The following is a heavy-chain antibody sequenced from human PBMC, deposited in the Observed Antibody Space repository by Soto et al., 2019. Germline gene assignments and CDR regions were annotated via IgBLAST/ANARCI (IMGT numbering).Heavy chain of an antibody. CDR2: IIPILGIA. Sequence: QVQLVQSGAEVKKPGSSVKVSCKASGGTFSSYTISWVRQAPGQGLEWMGRIIPILGIANYAQKFQGRVTITSDKSTSTAYMELSSLRSEDTAVYYCAREGDCSSTSCYGDSDYYYYMDVWGKGTTVTVSS. J-gene: IGHJ6*03. CDR1: GGTFSSYT. D-gene: IGHD2-2*01. CDR3: AREGDCSSTSCYGDSDYYYYMDV. V-gene: IGHV1-69*08.